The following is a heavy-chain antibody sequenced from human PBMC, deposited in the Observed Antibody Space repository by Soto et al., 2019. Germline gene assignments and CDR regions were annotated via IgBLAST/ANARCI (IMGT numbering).Heavy chain of an antibody. CDR1: GGSISGYF. J-gene: IGHJ4*02. V-gene: IGHV4-59*01. D-gene: IGHD6-13*01. CDR2: ISYSGST. Sequence: QVQLQESGPGLVKPSETLSLTCTVSGGSISGYFWSCSLQPPGKGLEWTGYISYSGSTNYRSSLKSRVTMSRDTSKNQFSLRLTSVTAADTAVYYCVRDGAATGSVYLDYWGQGTLVTVSS. CDR3: VRDGAATGSVYLDY.